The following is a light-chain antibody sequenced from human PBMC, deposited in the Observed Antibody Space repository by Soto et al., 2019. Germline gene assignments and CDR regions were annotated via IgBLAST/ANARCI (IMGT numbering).Light chain of an antibody. Sequence: DVQMTQSPSSLSASVGDRVTITCRASQSINNWLAWYQQKPGKAPKFLIYDASTLETGVPSRFSGSASGTEFTLTISGLQPEDVASYYCQQYDTYPLTFGGGTNVDIK. CDR1: QSINNW. CDR3: QQYDTYPLT. CDR2: DAS. J-gene: IGKJ4*01. V-gene: IGKV1-5*01.